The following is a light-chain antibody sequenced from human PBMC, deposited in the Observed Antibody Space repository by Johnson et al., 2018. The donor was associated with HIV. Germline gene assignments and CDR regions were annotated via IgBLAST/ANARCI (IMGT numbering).Light chain of an antibody. CDR2: DNN. V-gene: IGLV1-51*01. CDR1: SSNIGNNY. J-gene: IGLJ1*01. Sequence: QSVLTQPPSVSAAPGQKVTISCSGSSSNIGNNYFSWYQQVPGAAPKLLIYDNNRRPSGIPDRFSGSKSGTSATLGITGLQTGDEADYYCGTWDSSLSAGICGTGTKVSVL. CDR3: GTWDSSLSAGI.